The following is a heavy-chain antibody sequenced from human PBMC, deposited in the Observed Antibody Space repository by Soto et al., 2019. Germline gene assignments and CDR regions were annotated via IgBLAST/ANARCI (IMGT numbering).Heavy chain of an antibody. CDR3: VHRRRVAPRCFFDP. J-gene: IGHJ5*02. CDR1: GFSLSSGAGA. Sequence: QITLKESGPTLVKPTQTLTLTCTFSGFSLSSGAGAVGWVRQPPGKALEWLAIVYGNDNVHYSPSLTSRLTPXKXTXTHQMVLTMTNMDPMDTATYYCVHRRRVAPRCFFDPWGQGIPVTVSS. V-gene: IGHV2-5*01. CDR2: VYGNDNV. D-gene: IGHD5-12*01.